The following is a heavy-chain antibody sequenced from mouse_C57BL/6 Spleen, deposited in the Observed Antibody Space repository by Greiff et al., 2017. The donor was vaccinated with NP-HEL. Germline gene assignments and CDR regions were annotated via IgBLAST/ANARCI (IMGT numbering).Heavy chain of an antibody. V-gene: IGHV5-6*01. J-gene: IGHJ2*01. CDR3: ARSLDY. CDR1: GFTFSSYG. CDR2: ISSGGSYT. D-gene: IGHD6-2*01. Sequence: EVKLMESGGDLVKPGGSLKLSCAASGFTFSSYGMSWVRQTPDKRLEWVATISSGGSYTYYPDSVKGRFTISRENAKNTLYLQMSSLKSEDTAMYYCARSLDYWGQGTTLTVSA.